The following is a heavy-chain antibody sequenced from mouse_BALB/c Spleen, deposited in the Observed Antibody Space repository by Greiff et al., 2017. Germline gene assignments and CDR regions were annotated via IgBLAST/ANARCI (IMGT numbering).Heavy chain of an antibody. J-gene: IGHJ2*01. CDR2: INPSTGYT. CDR1: GYTFTSYW. CDR3: ASREYY. D-gene: IGHD3-3*01. V-gene: IGHV1-7*01. Sequence: QVQLQQSGAELAKPGASVKMSCKASGYTFTSYWMHWVKQRPGQGLEWIGYINPSTGYTEYNQKFKDKATLTANKSSSTAYMQRSSLTSEDSAVYYGASREYYWGQGTTLTVSA.